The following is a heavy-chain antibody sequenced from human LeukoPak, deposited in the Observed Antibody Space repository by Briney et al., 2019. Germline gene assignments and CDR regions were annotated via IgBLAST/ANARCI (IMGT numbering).Heavy chain of an antibody. CDR3: AKCGERDYVWGSYRYSERYYFDY. Sequence: PGGSLRLSCAASGFTFDDYGMSWVRQAPGKGLEWVSAISGSGGSTYYADSVKGRFTISRDNSKNTLYLQMNSLRAEDTAVYYCAKCGERDYVWGSYRYSERYYFDYWGQGTLVTVSS. D-gene: IGHD3-16*02. V-gene: IGHV3-23*01. CDR2: ISGSGGST. CDR1: GFTFDDYG. J-gene: IGHJ4*02.